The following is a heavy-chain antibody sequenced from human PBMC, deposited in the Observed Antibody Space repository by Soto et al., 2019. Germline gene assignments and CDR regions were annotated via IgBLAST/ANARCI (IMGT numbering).Heavy chain of an antibody. Sequence: XGSLRLSCAASGFTFSDYYMSWIRQAPGKGLEWVSYISSSGSTIYYADSVKGRFTISRDNAKNSLYLQMNSLRAEDTAVYYCASSGVSSSWYEYYYYGMDVWGQGTTVTVSS. D-gene: IGHD6-13*01. CDR3: ASSGVSSSWYEYYYYGMDV. J-gene: IGHJ6*02. CDR2: ISSSGSTI. V-gene: IGHV3-11*01. CDR1: GFTFSDYY.